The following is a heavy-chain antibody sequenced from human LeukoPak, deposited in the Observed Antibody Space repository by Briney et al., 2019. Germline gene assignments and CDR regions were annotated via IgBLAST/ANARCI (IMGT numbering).Heavy chain of an antibody. V-gene: IGHV3-21*01. J-gene: IGHJ4*02. CDR1: GFTFSSYS. Sequence: GGSLRLSCAASGFTFSSYSMNWVRQAPGKGLEWVSSISSRSSYIYYADSVKGRFTISRDNAKNSLYLQMNSLRAEDTAVYYCARDYKGLSEYWGQGTLVTVSS. D-gene: IGHD1-1*01. CDR2: ISSRSSYI. CDR3: ARDYKGLSEY.